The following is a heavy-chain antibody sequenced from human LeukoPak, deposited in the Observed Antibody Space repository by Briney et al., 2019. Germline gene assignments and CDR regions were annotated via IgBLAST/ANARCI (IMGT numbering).Heavy chain of an antibody. V-gene: IGHV4-31*03. D-gene: IGHD1-26*01. CDR3: ARAQARGAFSFQYYFDY. CDR2: IYYSGST. CDR1: GGSISSGGYY. J-gene: IGHJ4*02. Sequence: SETLSLTCTVSGGSISSGGYYWSWIRQHPGKGLEWIGYIYYSGSTYYNPSLKSRVTISVDTSKNQFSLKLSSVTAADTAVYYCARAQARGAFSFQYYFDYWGQGTLVTVSS.